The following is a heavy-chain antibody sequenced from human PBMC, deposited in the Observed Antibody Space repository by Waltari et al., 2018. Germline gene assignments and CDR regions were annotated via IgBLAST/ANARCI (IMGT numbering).Heavy chain of an antibody. J-gene: IGHJ4*02. V-gene: IGHV3-74*01. Sequence: EVRLVESGGGLVQPGRSLRLYCSASGFTFSNYWMHWARQAPGKGLVSVSQINIYGSITNYADSVKGRFTISRDNAKNTLFLQMNSLRAEDTAIYYCVLFSSEFLGDCWGQGTLVTVSS. CDR1: GFTFSNYW. CDR3: VLFSSEFLGDC. D-gene: IGHD6-25*01. CDR2: INIYGSIT.